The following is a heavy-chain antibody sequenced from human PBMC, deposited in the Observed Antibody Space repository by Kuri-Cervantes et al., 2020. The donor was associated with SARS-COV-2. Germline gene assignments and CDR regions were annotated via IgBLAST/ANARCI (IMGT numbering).Heavy chain of an antibody. CDR3: ARGCCSSTSCYTDYYYGMDV. Sequence: GGSLRLSCAASGFTFSSYGMHWVRQAPGKGLEWVAVISYDGSNKYYADSVKGRFTISRDNSKNTLYLQMNSLRAEDTAVYYCARGCCSSTSCYTDYYYGMDVWGQGTTVTVSS. V-gene: IGHV3-30*03. CDR1: GFTFSSYG. J-gene: IGHJ6*02. D-gene: IGHD2-2*02. CDR2: ISYDGSNK.